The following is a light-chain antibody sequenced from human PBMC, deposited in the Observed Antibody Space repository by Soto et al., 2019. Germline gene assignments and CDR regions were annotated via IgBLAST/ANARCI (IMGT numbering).Light chain of an antibody. V-gene: IGLV2-14*01. CDR3: SSYSTSSTPFV. CDR2: DVS. Sequence: QSVLTQPASVSGSPGQSITISCTGTSSDVGGFNYVSWYQRHPAKAPKLMIYDVSNRPSGVSNRFSGSKSGNTASLTISGLQPEDEADYYCSSYSTSSTPFVFGTGTKLTVL. J-gene: IGLJ1*01. CDR1: SSDVGGFNY.